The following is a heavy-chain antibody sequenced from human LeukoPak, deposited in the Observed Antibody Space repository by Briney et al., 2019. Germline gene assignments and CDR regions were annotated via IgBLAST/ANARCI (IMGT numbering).Heavy chain of an antibody. CDR1: GGTFSSYA. V-gene: IGHV3-30*04. J-gene: IGHJ4*02. D-gene: IGHD3-22*01. CDR3: ASSTYYYDSSGYYEAGPIHFDY. Sequence: SCKASGGTFSSYAMHWVRQAPGKGLEWVAVISYDGSNKYYADSVKGRLTTSRDNARNTLFLQMNSLRAEDTAVYYCASSTYYYDSSGYYEAGPIHFDYWGQGTLVTVSS. CDR2: ISYDGSNK.